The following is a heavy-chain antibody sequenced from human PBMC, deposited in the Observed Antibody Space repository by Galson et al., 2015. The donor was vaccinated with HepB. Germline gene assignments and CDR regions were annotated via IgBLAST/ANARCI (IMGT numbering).Heavy chain of an antibody. D-gene: IGHD1-26*01. CDR2: IIPIFGTA. Sequence: QSGAEVKKPGASVKVSCKASGGTFSSYAISWVRQAPGQGLEWMGGIIPIFGTANYAQKFQGRVTITADESTSTAYMELSSLRSEDTAVYYCARGEEPRHYYYYYGMDVWGQGTTVTVSS. CDR1: GGTFSSYA. J-gene: IGHJ6*02. V-gene: IGHV1-69*13. CDR3: ARGEEPRHYYYYYGMDV.